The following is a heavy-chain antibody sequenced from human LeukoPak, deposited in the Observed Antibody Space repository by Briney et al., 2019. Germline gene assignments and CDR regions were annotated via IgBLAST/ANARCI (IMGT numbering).Heavy chain of an antibody. V-gene: IGHV4-34*01. Sequence: TTSETLSLTCAVYGGSFSGYYWSWIRQPPGKGLEWIGEINHSGSTNYNPSLKSRVTISVDTSKNQFSLKLSSVTAADTAVYYCARGYCSSTSCYSPFLRYGMDVWGQGTTVTVSS. D-gene: IGHD2-2*01. CDR1: GGSFSGYY. CDR3: ARGYCSSTSCYSPFLRYGMDV. CDR2: INHSGST. J-gene: IGHJ6*02.